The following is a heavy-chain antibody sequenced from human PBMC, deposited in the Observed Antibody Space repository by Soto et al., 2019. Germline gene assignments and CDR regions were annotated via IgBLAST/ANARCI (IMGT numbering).Heavy chain of an antibody. Sequence: QVQLVQSGAEVKKPGSSVKVSCKASGGTFSSYAISWVRQAPGEGLEWMGGIITIFGTANNAPKFQGRVTITADEATSTAYMELSTLRYEDTAVYYFARDALQYSPFDPWGQGTLVTVSS. V-gene: IGHV1-69*01. CDR1: GGTFSSYA. J-gene: IGHJ5*02. D-gene: IGHD3-9*01. CDR2: IITIFGTA. CDR3: ARDALQYSPFDP.